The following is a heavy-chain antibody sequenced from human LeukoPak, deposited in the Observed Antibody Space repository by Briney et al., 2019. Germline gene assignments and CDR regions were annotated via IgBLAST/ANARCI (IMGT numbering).Heavy chain of an antibody. CDR3: ARDQYDTWSRRGNFDS. CDR2: IKQDGSEK. CDR1: GFTFSSYW. J-gene: IGHJ4*02. V-gene: IGHV3-7*01. D-gene: IGHD3-3*01. Sequence: GGSLRLSCAASGFTFSSYWMSWVRQAPGKGLEWVANIKQDGSEKYYVDSVKGRFTISRDNAKNSLYLQMNSLRAEDTAIYYCARDQYDTWSRRGNFDSWGQGSLVIVSS.